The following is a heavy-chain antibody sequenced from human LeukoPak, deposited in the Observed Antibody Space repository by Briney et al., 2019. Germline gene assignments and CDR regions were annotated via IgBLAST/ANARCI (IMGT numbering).Heavy chain of an antibody. D-gene: IGHD3-22*01. CDR2: ISWNSGSI. CDR3: AKDIDYDSSGYFDY. CDR1: GFTFDDYA. Sequence: SLRLSCAASGFTFDDYAMHWVRQAPGKGLEWVSGISWNSGSIGYADSVKGRFTISRDNAKNSLYLQMNSLRAEDTALYYCAKDIDYDSSGYFDYWGQGTLVTVSS. J-gene: IGHJ4*02. V-gene: IGHV3-9*01.